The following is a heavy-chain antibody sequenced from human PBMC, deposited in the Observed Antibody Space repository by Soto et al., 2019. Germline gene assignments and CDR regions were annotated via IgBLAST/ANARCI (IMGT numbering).Heavy chain of an antibody. Sequence: SETLSLTCTVSGGSISSYYWSWIRQPPGKGLEWIGYIYYSGSTNYNPSLKSRVTISVDTSKNQFSLKLSSVTAADTAVYYCARDRRSWYLGYWFDPWGQGTLVTVS. CDR2: IYYSGST. CDR3: ARDRRSWYLGYWFDP. CDR1: GGSISSYY. V-gene: IGHV4-59*01. J-gene: IGHJ5*02. D-gene: IGHD6-13*01.